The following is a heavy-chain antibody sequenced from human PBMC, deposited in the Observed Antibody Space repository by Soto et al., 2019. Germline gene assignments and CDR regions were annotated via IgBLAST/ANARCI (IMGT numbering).Heavy chain of an antibody. V-gene: IGHV3-23*01. CDR3: ASSSGGYAARYFDC. CDR1: GFTFSSNG. Sequence: LRLSCATSGFTFSSNGMSWVRQAPGKGLDWVSGISGSGRNTYYADSVKGRFTISRDNSKNTLFLQMNGLRAEDTAVYYCASSSGGYAARYFDCWGQGTLVTVSS. D-gene: IGHD5-12*01. CDR2: ISGSGRNT. J-gene: IGHJ4*02.